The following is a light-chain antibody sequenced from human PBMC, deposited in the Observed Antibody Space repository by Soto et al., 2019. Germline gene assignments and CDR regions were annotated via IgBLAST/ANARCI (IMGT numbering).Light chain of an antibody. J-gene: IGKJ5*01. Sequence: EIVMTQSPATLSVSPGERATLSCRASQSVSSNLAWYQQKPGQAPRLLIYGASTRATGIPARFSGSGSGTEFTLTISSLQSEDFAVYYCQQYGSPITFGQGTRLDIK. CDR2: GAS. CDR1: QSVSSN. CDR3: QQYGSPIT. V-gene: IGKV3-15*01.